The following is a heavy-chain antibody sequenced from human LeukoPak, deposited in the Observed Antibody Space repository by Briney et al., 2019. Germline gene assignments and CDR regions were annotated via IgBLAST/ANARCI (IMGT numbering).Heavy chain of an antibody. D-gene: IGHD3-10*01. V-gene: IGHV1-46*01. CDR3: ARVIKSAYYYGSGSDGYDY. Sequence: ASVKVSCKASGYTFTSYYMHWVRQAPGQGREGMGIINPSSGRTSYAQKFQGRVTMTRDTTTRRVYMELSSLRSEDTAVYYCARVIKSAYYYGSGSDGYDYWGQGTLVTVSS. CDR2: INPSSGRT. J-gene: IGHJ4*02. CDR1: GYTFTSYY.